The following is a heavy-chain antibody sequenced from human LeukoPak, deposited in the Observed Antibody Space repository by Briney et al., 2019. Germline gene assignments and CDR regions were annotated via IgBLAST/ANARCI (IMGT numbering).Heavy chain of an antibody. CDR2: IKQDGSQR. Sequence: PGGSLRLSCTASGFTFSDYWMTWVRQAPGRGPEGVANIKQDGSQRYYVDSVRGRFTISSDNAKNSLFLQMNGLRAEDTAVYYCARRGGSSSRRSPIDYWGQGTLVTVSS. CDR1: GFTFSDYW. CDR3: ARRGGSSSRRSPIDY. V-gene: IGHV3-7*01. J-gene: IGHJ4*02. D-gene: IGHD6-6*01.